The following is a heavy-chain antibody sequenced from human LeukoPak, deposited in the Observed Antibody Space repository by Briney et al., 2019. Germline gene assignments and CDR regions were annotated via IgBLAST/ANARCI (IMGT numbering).Heavy chain of an antibody. Sequence: SETLSLTCTVSGGSISISSSSYYWSWIRQPAGKGLEWIGRIYTSGSTNYNPSLKSRVTMSVDTSKNQFSLKLSSVTAADTAVYYCARLDYGGKTFDYWGQGTLVTVSS. CDR3: ARLDYGGKTFDY. CDR2: IYTSGST. D-gene: IGHD4-23*01. CDR1: GGSISISSSSYY. J-gene: IGHJ4*02. V-gene: IGHV4-61*02.